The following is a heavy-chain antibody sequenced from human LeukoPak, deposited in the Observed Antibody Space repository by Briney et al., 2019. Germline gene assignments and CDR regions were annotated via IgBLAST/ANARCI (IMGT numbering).Heavy chain of an antibody. CDR3: ASDRTAAGTDY. CDR1: GFTFGSYS. J-gene: IGHJ4*02. D-gene: IGHD6-13*01. Sequence: GGSLRLSCAASGFTFGSYSMNWVRQAPGKGLEWAPSISSSSSYIYYADSVKGRFTISRDNAKNSLYLQMNSLRAEDAAVYYCASDRTAAGTDYWGQGTLVTVSS. CDR2: ISSSSSYI. V-gene: IGHV3-21*01.